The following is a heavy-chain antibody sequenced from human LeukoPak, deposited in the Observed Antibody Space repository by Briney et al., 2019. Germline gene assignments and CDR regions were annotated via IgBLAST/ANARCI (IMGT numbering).Heavy chain of an antibody. D-gene: IGHD2-2*01. CDR2: IWYDGSNK. CDR1: GFTFSSYG. Sequence: GRSLRLSCAASGFTFSSYGMHWVRQAPGKRLEWVAVIWYDGSNKYYADSVKGRFTISRDNSKNTLYLQMNSLRAEDTAVYYCAKEFEIYCSSTSCSLLDYWGQGTLVTVSS. CDR3: AKEFEIYCSSTSCSLLDY. J-gene: IGHJ4*02. V-gene: IGHV3-33*06.